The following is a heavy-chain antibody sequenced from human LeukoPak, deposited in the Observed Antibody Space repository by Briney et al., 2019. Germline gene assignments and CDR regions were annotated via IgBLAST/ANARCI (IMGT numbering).Heavy chain of an antibody. CDR2: ISGSGGST. Sequence: GGSLRLSCATSGFTFNSYAMSWVRQAPGKGLEWVSGISGSGGSTYYADSVKGRFTISRDNSENMLYLQMDSLRAEDTAVYYCAKIYGDHPYWRQGTLVTVSS. CDR3: AKIYGDHPY. V-gene: IGHV3-23*01. D-gene: IGHD4-17*01. CDR1: GFTFNSYA. J-gene: IGHJ4*02.